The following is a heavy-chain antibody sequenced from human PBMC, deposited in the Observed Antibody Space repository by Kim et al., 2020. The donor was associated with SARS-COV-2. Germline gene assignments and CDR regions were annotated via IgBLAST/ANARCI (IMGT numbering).Heavy chain of an antibody. J-gene: IGHJ6*03. D-gene: IGHD1-1*01. Sequence: YAASVKGRFTISRDESKSIAYLQMNSLKTEDTAVYYCDRGSDGTDYYMDVWGKGTTVTVSS. V-gene: IGHV3-49*02. CDR3: DRGSDGTDYYMDV.